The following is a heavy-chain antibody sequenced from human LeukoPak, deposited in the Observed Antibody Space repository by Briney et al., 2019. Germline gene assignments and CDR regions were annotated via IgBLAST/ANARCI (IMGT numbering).Heavy chain of an antibody. Sequence: YAXSWGSQAQGKGLEWVSAISGSGGRKYYADSVKGRFTISRDNAKNSMYLKMNSLRAQDTPVYYCAARITMIVIYWGQGTLVTVSS. CDR2: ISGSGGRK. CDR1: YA. CDR3: AARITMIVIY. J-gene: IGHJ4*02. D-gene: IGHD3-22*01. V-gene: IGHV3-23*01.